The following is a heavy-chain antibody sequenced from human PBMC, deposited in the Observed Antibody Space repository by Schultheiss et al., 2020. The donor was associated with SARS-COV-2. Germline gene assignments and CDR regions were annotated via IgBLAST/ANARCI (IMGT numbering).Heavy chain of an antibody. CDR2: INSDASST. CDR3: ARYSSSWDYGMDV. D-gene: IGHD6-13*01. CDR1: GFTFSSYW. J-gene: IGHJ6*02. V-gene: IGHV3-74*01. Sequence: GGSLRLSCAASGFTFSSYWMHWVRQAPGKGLVWVSRINSDASSTNYADSVKGRFTISRDNAKNTLYLQMNSLTAEDTAVYYCARYSSSWDYGMDVWGQGTTVTVSS.